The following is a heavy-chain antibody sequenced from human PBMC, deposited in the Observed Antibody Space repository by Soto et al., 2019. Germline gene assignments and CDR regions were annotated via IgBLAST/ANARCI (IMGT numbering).Heavy chain of an antibody. CDR3: ARAPKGIAAREDWFDP. CDR2: IYYSGST. CDR1: GGSISSGGYY. J-gene: IGHJ5*02. Sequence: SETLSLTCTVSGGSISSGGYYWSWIRQHPGKGLEWIGYIYYSGSTYYNPSLKSRVTISVDTSKNQFSLKLSSVTAADTAVYYCARAPKGIAAREDWFDPWGQGTLVTVSS. D-gene: IGHD6-6*01. V-gene: IGHV4-31*03.